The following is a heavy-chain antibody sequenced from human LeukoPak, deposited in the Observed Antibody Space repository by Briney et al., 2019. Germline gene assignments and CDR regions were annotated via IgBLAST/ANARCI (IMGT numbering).Heavy chain of an antibody. CDR3: ARVYCSSTSWRSGFGELLDY. Sequence: SETLSLTCAVYGGSFSGYYWSWIRQPPGKGLEWIGEINRSGSTNYNPSLKSRVTISVDTSKNQFSLKLSSVTAADTAVYYCARVYCSSTSWRSGFGELLDYWGQGTLVTVSS. V-gene: IGHV4-34*01. J-gene: IGHJ4*02. CDR2: INRSGST. CDR1: GGSFSGYY. D-gene: IGHD2-2*01.